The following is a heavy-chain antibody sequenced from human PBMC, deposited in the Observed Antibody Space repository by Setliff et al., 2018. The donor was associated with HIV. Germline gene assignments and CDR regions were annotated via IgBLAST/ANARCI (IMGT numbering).Heavy chain of an antibody. CDR3: ASQFLDVDNNYSPALGH. CDR2: VKQDGLDK. V-gene: IGHV3-7*03. CDR1: GFMYNKFW. D-gene: IGHD2-21*01. J-gene: IGHJ4*02. Sequence: HPGGSLRLSCEAPGFMYNKFWMSWVRQAPGRGLEWVANVKQDGLDKSYADSVRGRFTISRDNAKKSLYLQMESLRAEDTAIYYCASQFLDVDNNYSPALGHWGQGTLVTVSS.